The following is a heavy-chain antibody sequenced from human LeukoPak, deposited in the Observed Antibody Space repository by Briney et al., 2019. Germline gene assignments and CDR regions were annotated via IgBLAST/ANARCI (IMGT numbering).Heavy chain of an antibody. J-gene: IGHJ6*02. CDR2: IYYSGST. Sequence: SETLSLTCTVSGGSISSYYWSWIRQPPGKGLEWIGYIYYSGSTNYNPSLKSRVTISVDTSKNQFSLKLSSVTAADTAVYYCARASGYYYYGMDVWGQGTTVTVSS. CDR1: GGSISSYY. V-gene: IGHV4-59*01. CDR3: ARASGYYYYGMDV. D-gene: IGHD7-27*01.